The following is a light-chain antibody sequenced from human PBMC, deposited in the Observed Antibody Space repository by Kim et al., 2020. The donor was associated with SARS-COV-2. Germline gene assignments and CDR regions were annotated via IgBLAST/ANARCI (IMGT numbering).Light chain of an antibody. CDR2: AAS. CDR3: QQFHSPLS. V-gene: IGKV1-9*01. J-gene: IGKJ4*01. CDR1: QGMASY. Sequence: DIQLTQSPSFLSASVGDRVTVTCRASQGMASYLAWYQQKPGKAPNLLIYAASNLYSGVPSRFRGSGSGTKFTLTISSLQPEDFATYYCQQFHSPLSFGGGTKVDIK.